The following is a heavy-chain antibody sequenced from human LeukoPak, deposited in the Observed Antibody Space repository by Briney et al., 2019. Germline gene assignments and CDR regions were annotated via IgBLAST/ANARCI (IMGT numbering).Heavy chain of an antibody. V-gene: IGHV3-7*01. CDR3: AYMSNNWCDP. CDR2: IKQDGSEE. J-gene: IGHJ5*02. D-gene: IGHD2-2*02. CDR1: GFTFSSNW. Sequence: PGGSLRLSCAASGFTFSSNWVTCVRQAPGKGLEWVANIKQDGSEEYYGDSVRGRFTITRDNAKNSLYLQMDSLRAEDTAVYYCAYMSNNWCDPGGQGTLVTVSS.